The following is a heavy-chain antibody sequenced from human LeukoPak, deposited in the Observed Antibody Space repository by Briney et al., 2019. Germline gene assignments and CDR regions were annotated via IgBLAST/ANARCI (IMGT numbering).Heavy chain of an antibody. V-gene: IGHV4-59*12. J-gene: IGHJ6*02. CDR2: IYYSGST. CDR3: ARDSLLWFGESLSGMDV. CDR1: GGSISSYY. D-gene: IGHD3-10*01. Sequence: SETLSLTCTVSGGSISSYYWSWIRQPPGKGLEWIGYIYYSGSTNYNPSLKSRVTISVDTSKNQFSLKLSSVTAADTAVYYCARDSLLWFGESLSGMDVWGQGTTVTVSS.